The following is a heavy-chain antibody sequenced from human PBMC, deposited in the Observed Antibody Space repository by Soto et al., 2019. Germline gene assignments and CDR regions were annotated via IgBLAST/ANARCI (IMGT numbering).Heavy chain of an antibody. V-gene: IGHV3-30-3*01. CDR3: ARDWETSATGLIDS. J-gene: IGHJ4*02. Sequence: GGSLRLSCVASGFTFSSYALHWVRQAPGKGLEWVAVTSYDGSNKYYADSVEGRFTISRDNSKNTLYLQTSSLTTEDTAMYYCARDWETSATGLIDSWGQGTLVTVS. CDR1: GFTFSSYA. D-gene: IGHD3-9*01. CDR2: TSYDGSNK.